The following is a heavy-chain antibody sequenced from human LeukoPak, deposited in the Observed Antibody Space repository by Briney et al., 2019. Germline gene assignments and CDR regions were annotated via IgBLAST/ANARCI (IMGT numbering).Heavy chain of an antibody. V-gene: IGHV3-48*03. D-gene: IGHD1-26*01. CDR2: ISSSGNTI. Sequence: LSGGSLRLSCAASGFTFSSYEMNWVRQAPGKGLEWVSYISSSGNTIYYADSVKGRVTISRDNAKNSLYLQMNSLRAEDTAIYCCARDIRWEPGPGGQGTLVTVSS. CDR1: GFTFSSYE. CDR3: ARDIRWEPGP. J-gene: IGHJ5*02.